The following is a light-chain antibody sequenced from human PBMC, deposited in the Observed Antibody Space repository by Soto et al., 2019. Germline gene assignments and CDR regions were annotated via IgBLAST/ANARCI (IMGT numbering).Light chain of an antibody. J-gene: IGKJ3*01. CDR1: QDIRTY. Sequence: DIQMTQSPSSLSASVGDRVTITCQASQDIRTYLNWYQQKPGKAPKLLIYDASNLETGVPSRFSGGGSGTDFTFTISSLQPEDIATYYCQHYDNFPLTFGPGTKVDIK. V-gene: IGKV1-33*01. CDR2: DAS. CDR3: QHYDNFPLT.